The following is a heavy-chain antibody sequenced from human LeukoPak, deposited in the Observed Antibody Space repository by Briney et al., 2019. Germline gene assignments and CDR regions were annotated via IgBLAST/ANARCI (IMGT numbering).Heavy chain of an antibody. Sequence: GGSLRLSCAASGFTFDDYAMHWVRQAPGKGLEWVSGISWNSGSIGYADSVKGRFTISRDNAKNSLYLQMNSLRAEDTALYYCAKGYYDSSGYYYFDYWGQGTLVTVSS. CDR1: GFTFDDYA. V-gene: IGHV3-9*01. D-gene: IGHD3-22*01. CDR3: AKGYYDSSGYYYFDY. CDR2: ISWNSGSI. J-gene: IGHJ4*02.